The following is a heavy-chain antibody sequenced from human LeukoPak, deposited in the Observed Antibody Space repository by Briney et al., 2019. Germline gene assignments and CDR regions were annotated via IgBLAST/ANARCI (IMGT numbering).Heavy chain of an antibody. V-gene: IGHV4-34*01. J-gene: IGHJ4*02. Sequence: SETLSLTCAVYGGSFSVCYWSWIRQPPGKGLEWIGEINHSGSTNYNPSLKSRVTISVDTSKNQFSLELSSVTAADTAVYYCARVSSAVVAPFDYWGQGTLVTVSS. CDR3: ARVSSAVVAPFDY. CDR1: GGSFSVCY. CDR2: INHSGST. D-gene: IGHD4-23*01.